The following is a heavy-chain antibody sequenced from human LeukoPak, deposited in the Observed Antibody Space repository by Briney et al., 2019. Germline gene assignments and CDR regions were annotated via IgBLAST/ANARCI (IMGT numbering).Heavy chain of an antibody. CDR3: ARGSGTYDFDY. CDR2: INPNSGGT. Sequence: ASVKLSCKASGYTFTGYYMHWVRQAPRQGLEWMGWINPNSGGTNYAQKFQGRITMTRDTSISTAYMELSRLRSDDTAVYYCARGSGTYDFDYWGQGILVTVSS. J-gene: IGHJ4*02. V-gene: IGHV1-2*02. D-gene: IGHD1-26*01. CDR1: GYTFTGYY.